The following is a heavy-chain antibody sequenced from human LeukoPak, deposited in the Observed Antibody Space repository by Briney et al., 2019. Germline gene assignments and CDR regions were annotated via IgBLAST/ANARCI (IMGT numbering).Heavy chain of an antibody. CDR1: GFTFSSYA. CDR2: ISYDGSNK. J-gene: IGHJ6*02. CDR3: ARGLYCSGGSCGGMDV. Sequence: PGRSLRLSCAVSGFTFSSYAMNWVRQAPGKGLEWVAVISYDGSNKYYADSVKGRFTISRDNSKNTLYLQMSSLRAEDTALYYCARGLYCSGGSCGGMDVWGLGTTVTVSS. V-gene: IGHV3-30-3*01. D-gene: IGHD2-15*01.